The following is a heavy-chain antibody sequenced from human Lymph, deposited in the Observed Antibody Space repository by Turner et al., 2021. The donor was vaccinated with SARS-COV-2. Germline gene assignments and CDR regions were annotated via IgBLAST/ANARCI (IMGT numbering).Heavy chain of an antibody. Sequence: QVQLVECGGGVVQPGSSLRLSCAASGFTFSSYGMHWVRQAPGKWLEWVAVISYDGSNKYYADSVKGRFTISRDNSKNTLYLQMNSLRAEDTAVYYCAKVRSSFGVVIGGMDVWGQGTTVTVS. J-gene: IGHJ6*02. CDR2: ISYDGSNK. CDR3: AKVRSSFGVVIGGMDV. V-gene: IGHV3-30*18. CDR1: GFTFSSYG. D-gene: IGHD3-3*01.